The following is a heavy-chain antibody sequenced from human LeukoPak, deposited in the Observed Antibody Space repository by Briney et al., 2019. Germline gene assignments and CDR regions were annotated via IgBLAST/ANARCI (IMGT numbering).Heavy chain of an antibody. CDR2: ISGSGGST. CDR3: AKVGGAYYYGSGSYYFDY. Sequence: GGSLRLSCAASGFTFSSYAMSWVRQAPGKGLEWVSAISGSGGSTYYADSVKGRFTISRDNSKNTLYLQMNTLRADDTAVYYCAKVGGAYYYGSGSYYFDYWGQGTLVTVPS. V-gene: IGHV3-23*01. D-gene: IGHD3-10*01. CDR1: GFTFSSYA. J-gene: IGHJ4*02.